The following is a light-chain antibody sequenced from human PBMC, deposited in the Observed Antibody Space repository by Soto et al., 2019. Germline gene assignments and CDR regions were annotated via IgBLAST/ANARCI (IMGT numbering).Light chain of an antibody. J-gene: IGLJ1*01. CDR2: EVS. Sequence: QSVLTQPASVTGTPGQSITISCTTSNIDGDAYKYISWYRQHPGEAPKIMIYEVSNRPSGLSNRFSGAKSGNTASLTISGLQSEDEAEYFCSAYTDKTYIFGSGTKVTVL. CDR3: SAYTDKTYI. CDR1: NIDGDAYKY. V-gene: IGLV2-14*01.